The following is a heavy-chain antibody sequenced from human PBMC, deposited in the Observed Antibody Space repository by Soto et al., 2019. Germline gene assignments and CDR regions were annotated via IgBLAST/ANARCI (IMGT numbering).Heavy chain of an antibody. CDR2: ISAYNGNT. D-gene: IGHD4-17*01. CDR1: GYTFTSYG. CDR3: ARYLHYGDYSPLGPTFDY. J-gene: IGHJ4*02. Sequence: ASVKVSCKASGYTFTSYGISWVRQAPGQGLEWMGWISAYNGNTNYAQKLQGRVTMTTDTSTSTAYMELRSLRSDDTAVYYCARYLHYGDYSPLGPTFDYWGQGTLVTVSS. V-gene: IGHV1-18*01.